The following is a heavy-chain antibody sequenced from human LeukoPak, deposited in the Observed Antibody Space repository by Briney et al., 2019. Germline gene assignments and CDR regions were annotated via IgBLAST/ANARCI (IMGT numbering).Heavy chain of an antibody. D-gene: IGHD2-21*02. J-gene: IGHJ4*02. CDR3: ARGQTYGDIYYFDY. Sequence: ASVTVSCMALGDSFSSYTISWVRQATGQGLEWMGWMNPNSGNTGYAQKFQGRVTITRNTSISTAYMELSSLRSEDTAVYYCARGQTYGDIYYFDYWGQGTLVTVSS. V-gene: IGHV1-8*03. CDR2: MNPNSGNT. CDR1: GDSFSSYT.